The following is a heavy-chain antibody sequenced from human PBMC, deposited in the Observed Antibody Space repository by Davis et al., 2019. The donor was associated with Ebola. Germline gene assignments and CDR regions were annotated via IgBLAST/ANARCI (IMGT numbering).Heavy chain of an antibody. Sequence: SETLSLTCSVSGDSIRSYFWSWIRQPPGKGLEWIGYIYYSGGTNSNPSLKSRVAISVDTSKNQLSLRLNSVTAADTAVYYCARFEMATIEGDDAFDIWGQGTMVTVSS. CDR3: ARFEMATIEGDDAFDI. CDR1: GDSIRSYF. J-gene: IGHJ3*02. V-gene: IGHV4-59*08. CDR2: IYYSGGT. D-gene: IGHD5-24*01.